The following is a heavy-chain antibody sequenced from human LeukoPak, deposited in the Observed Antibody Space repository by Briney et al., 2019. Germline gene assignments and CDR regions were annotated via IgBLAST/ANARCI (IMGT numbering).Heavy chain of an antibody. CDR1: AHSFTSYD. CDR3: ARGHQLNDYYMDV. Sequence: ASVEVSCEASAHSFTSYDMNWVRQAPGQGLEWMGWMNLHNGNTGYSQRFQGRVTMTRNTSLSTSYLELSSLRPEDTAVYYCARGHQLNDYYMDVWGKGTTVTVSS. V-gene: IGHV1-8*01. J-gene: IGHJ6*03. D-gene: IGHD2-2*01. CDR2: MNLHNGNT.